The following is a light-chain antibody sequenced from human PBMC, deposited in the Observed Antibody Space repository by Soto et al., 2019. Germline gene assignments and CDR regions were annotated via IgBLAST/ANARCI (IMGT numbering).Light chain of an antibody. Sequence: DIQMTQSPSSLSASVGDRVTITCRASQSISSYLNWYQQKPGKAPKLLIYAASSLQSGVPSRFSSSGSGTDFTPPISSLQPEDFATDYCQQSYNTPRFTFGPGTKVDIK. J-gene: IGKJ3*01. CDR2: AAS. CDR1: QSISSY. V-gene: IGKV1-39*01. CDR3: QQSYNTPRFT.